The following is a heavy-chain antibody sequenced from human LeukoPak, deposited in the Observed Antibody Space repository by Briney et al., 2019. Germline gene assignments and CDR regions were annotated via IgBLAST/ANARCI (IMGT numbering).Heavy chain of an antibody. V-gene: IGHV3-48*03. J-gene: IGHJ5*02. Sequence: GGSLRLSCAASGFTFSNHEMNWVRQAPGKGLEWISYISDSGSTIYYSDSVKGRFTISRDNAKNSLYLQMNSLRAEDTAVYYCARDWTGWSFDPWGQGTLVTVSS. CDR2: ISDSGSTI. D-gene: IGHD3/OR15-3a*01. CDR3: ARDWTGWSFDP. CDR1: GFTFSNHE.